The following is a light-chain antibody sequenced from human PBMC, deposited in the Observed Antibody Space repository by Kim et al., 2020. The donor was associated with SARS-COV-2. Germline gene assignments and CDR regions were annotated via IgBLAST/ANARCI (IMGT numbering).Light chain of an antibody. CDR2: EVT. J-gene: IGLJ3*02. Sequence: QSALTQPASVSGSPGQSITISCTGTITDVGTYSRVSWYQQYPGKAPKLIIYEVTRRPSGVSHRFSGSKSGNTASLTISGLQAEDEADYYCCSFIDNDTPWLFGGGTQLTVL. CDR1: ITDVGTYSR. CDR3: CSFIDNDTPWL. V-gene: IGLV2-23*02.